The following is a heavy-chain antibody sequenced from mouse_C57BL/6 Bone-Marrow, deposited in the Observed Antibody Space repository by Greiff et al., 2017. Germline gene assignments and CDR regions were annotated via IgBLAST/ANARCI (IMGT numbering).Heavy chain of an antibody. D-gene: IGHD4-1*01. CDR3: ARLRTGIDY. CDR1: GFTFTDYY. V-gene: IGHV7-3*01. Sequence: EVKLQESGGGLVQPGGSLSLSCAASGFTFTDYYMSWVRQPPGKALEWLGFIRNKANGYTTEYSASVKGRFTISRDNSQSILYLQMNALRAEDSATYYCARLRTGIDYWGQGTTLTVSS. J-gene: IGHJ2*01. CDR2: IRNKANGYTT.